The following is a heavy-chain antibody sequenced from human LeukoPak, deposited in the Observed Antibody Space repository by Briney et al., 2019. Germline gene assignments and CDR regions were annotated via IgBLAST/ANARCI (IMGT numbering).Heavy chain of an antibody. V-gene: IGHV4-34*01. CDR2: INHSGST. J-gene: IGHJ3*01. D-gene: IGHD3-22*01. CDR3: VRGYYDSSGYSNPFDV. Sequence: SETLSLTCAVYGGSFSGYYWSWIRQPPGKGLEWIGEINHSGSTNYNPSLKSRVTISVDTSKNQFSLKLSSVTAADTALYYCVRGYYDSSGYSNPFDVWGQGTMVTVSS. CDR1: GGSFSGYY.